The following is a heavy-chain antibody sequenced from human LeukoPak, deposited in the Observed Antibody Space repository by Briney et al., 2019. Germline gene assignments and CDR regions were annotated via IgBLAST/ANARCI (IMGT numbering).Heavy chain of an antibody. V-gene: IGHV1-2*02. J-gene: IGHJ4*02. D-gene: IGHD4-17*01. Sequence: PSVKVSCKASGYTFTDYYMYWVRQAPGQGLEWMGWINPNSGGTNYAQKFQGRVTMTKDTSISTAYMELSRLRSDDTALYYCAQAPTVTRGAHYWGQGTLVTVSS. CDR3: AQAPTVTRGAHY. CDR2: INPNSGGT. CDR1: GYTFTDYY.